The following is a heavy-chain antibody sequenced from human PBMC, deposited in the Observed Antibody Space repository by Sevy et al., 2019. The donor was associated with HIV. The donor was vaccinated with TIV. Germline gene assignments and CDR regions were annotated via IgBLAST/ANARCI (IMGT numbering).Heavy chain of an antibody. D-gene: IGHD6-19*01. CDR3: ARGAGAAGISMYGWFDP. CDR1: GGTFSSYA. CDR2: IIPIFGTA. V-gene: IGHV1-69*13. J-gene: IGHJ5*02. Sequence: ASVKVSCKASGGTFSSYAISWVRQAPGQGLEWMGGIIPIFGTANYAQKFQGRVTITADESTSTAYMELSSLRSEDTAVYYCARGAGAAGISMYGWFDPWGQRTLVTVSS.